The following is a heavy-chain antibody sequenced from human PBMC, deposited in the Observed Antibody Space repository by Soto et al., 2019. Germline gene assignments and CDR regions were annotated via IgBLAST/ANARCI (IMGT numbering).Heavy chain of an antibody. Sequence: PSETLSLTCAVYGGSFSGYYWSWIRQPPGKGLEWIGEINHSGSTNYNPSLKSRVTISEDTSKNQFSKKMSSVTAADTAEYNCARARNCGGDCYSDRTRFYYYMDVWGKGTTVTVSS. CDR1: GGSFSGYY. CDR2: INHSGST. CDR3: ARARNCGGDCYSDRTRFYYYMDV. D-gene: IGHD2-21*01. J-gene: IGHJ6*03. V-gene: IGHV4-34*01.